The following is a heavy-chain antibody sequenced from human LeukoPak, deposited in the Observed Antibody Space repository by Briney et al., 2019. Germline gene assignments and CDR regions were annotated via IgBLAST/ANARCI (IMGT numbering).Heavy chain of an antibody. CDR2: INPNSGGT. CDR3: AREWELLRYFDY. J-gene: IGHJ4*02. CDR1: GYTFTGYY. D-gene: IGHD1-26*01. V-gene: IGHV1-2*02. Sequence: GASVKASCKASGYTFTGYYMHWVRQAPGQGLEWMGWINPNSGGTNYAQKFQGRVTMTRDTSISTAYMELSRLRSDDTAVYYCAREWELLRYFDYWGQGTLVTVSS.